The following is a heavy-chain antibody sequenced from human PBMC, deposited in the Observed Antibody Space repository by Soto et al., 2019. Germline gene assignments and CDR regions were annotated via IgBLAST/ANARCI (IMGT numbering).Heavy chain of an antibody. CDR3: TRLISAAQDY. Sequence: EVLLVESGGGLVQPGGSLKLSCAASGFVFKDSSIHWVRQASGKGLEWVGRIRDRACDYAKAYAASVTGRFTISRDDSTNTAYLQMNSVDTEDTAVYYCTRLISAAQDYWGHGTLVTVSS. CDR2: IRDRACDYAK. V-gene: IGHV3-73*01. CDR1: GFVFKDSS. J-gene: IGHJ4*01. D-gene: IGHD3-16*02.